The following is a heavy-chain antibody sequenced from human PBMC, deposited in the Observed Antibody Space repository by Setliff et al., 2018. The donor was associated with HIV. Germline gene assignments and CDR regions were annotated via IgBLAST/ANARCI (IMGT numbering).Heavy chain of an antibody. D-gene: IGHD5-12*01. CDR3: ARDWGYIAATPDY. V-gene: IGHV4-61*02. J-gene: IGHJ4*02. CDR1: GGSISSGSYY. CDR2: IHTSGST. Sequence: SETLSLTCTVSGGSISSGSYYWSWIRQPAGKGLEWIGRIHTSGSTNYNPSLKSRVTISVDTSKNQFSLNLSSVTAADTAVYYCARDWGYIAATPDYWGQGTRVTVSS.